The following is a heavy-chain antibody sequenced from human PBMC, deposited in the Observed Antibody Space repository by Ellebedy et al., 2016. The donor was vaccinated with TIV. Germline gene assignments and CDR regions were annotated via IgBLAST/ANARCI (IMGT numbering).Heavy chain of an antibody. D-gene: IGHD6-13*01. CDR2: IYYSGST. J-gene: IGHJ5*02. CDR1: GGSISSSSYY. Sequence: MPSETLSLTCTVSGGSISSSSYYWGWIRQPPGKGLEWIGSIYYSGSTYYNPSLKSRVTISVDTSKNQFSLKLSSVTAADTAVYYCARDLPSSGSSSWYFSNWFDPWGQGTLVTVSS. V-gene: IGHV4-39*07. CDR3: ARDLPSSGSSSWYFSNWFDP.